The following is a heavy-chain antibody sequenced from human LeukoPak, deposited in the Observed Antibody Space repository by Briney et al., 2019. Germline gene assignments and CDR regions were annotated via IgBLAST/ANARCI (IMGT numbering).Heavy chain of an antibody. CDR2: ISIGGETT. Sequence: GGSLRLSCAASGLPFATYAMSWVRRAPGKGLEWVSSISIGGETTFYADSVKGRFTISKDNSKNTLYLQMNSLRAEDTAVYYCAEGFRFHDYWGQGVLVTVSS. J-gene: IGHJ4*02. V-gene: IGHV3-23*01. CDR1: GLPFATYA. D-gene: IGHD2-21*01. CDR3: AEGFRFHDY.